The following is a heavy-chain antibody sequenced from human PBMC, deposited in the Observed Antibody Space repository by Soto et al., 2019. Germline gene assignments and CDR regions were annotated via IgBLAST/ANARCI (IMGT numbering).Heavy chain of an antibody. CDR3: ARAIGTTLFDY. CDR2: IGTAGDT. CDR1: GFTFGRYD. V-gene: IGHV3-13*04. J-gene: IGHJ4*02. D-gene: IGHD1-1*01. Sequence: RRLSCSDWGFTFGRYDMHWFRQGPGKGLEWVSAIGTAGDTNYAASVKGLFTISRENAKNSLYLQMNSLRAGDTAIYFCARAIGTTLFDYWGQGTLVTVSS.